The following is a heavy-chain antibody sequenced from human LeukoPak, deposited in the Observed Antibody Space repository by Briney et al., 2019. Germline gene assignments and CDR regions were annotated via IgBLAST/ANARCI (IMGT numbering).Heavy chain of an antibody. V-gene: IGHV1-18*01. J-gene: IGHJ5*02. D-gene: IGHD2-2*02. Sequence: ASVKVSCKASGYTFTSYGISRVRQAPGQGLEWMGWISAYNGNTNYAQKLQGRVTMTTDTSTSTAYMELRSLRSDDTAVYYCAREYCSSTSCYTIDPWGQGTLVTVSS. CDR3: AREYCSSTSCYTIDP. CDR1: GYTFTSYG. CDR2: ISAYNGNT.